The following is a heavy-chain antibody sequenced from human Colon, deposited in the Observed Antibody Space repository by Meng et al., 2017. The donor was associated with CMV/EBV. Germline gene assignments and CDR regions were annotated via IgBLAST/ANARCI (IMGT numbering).Heavy chain of an antibody. CDR3: ARAKLPGDSRYYGMAV. D-gene: IGHD1-26*01. J-gene: IGHJ6*02. Sequence: ASVKVSCKASGYTFSDYYIQWVRQAPGQGLEWMGWINPNSGDTNYAQNFQGRVTMTRDTSVKTAYMELTSLRSEDTAVYFCARAKLPGDSRYYGMAVWGQGSTVTVSS. CDR2: INPNSGDT. CDR1: GYTFSDYY. V-gene: IGHV1-2*02.